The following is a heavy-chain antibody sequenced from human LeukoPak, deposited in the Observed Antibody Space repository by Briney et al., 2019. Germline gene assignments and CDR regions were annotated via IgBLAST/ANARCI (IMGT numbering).Heavy chain of an antibody. CDR2: IKQDGSEK. V-gene: IGHV3-7*01. CDR1: GFTFSSYW. Sequence: GGSLRLFCAASGFTFSSYWMSWVRQAPGKGLEWVANIKQDGSEKYYVDSVKGRFTISRDNAKNSLYLQMNSLRAEDTAVYYCARNYGGGYCSSTSCFMFDYWGQGTLVTVSS. CDR3: ARNYGGGYCSSTSCFMFDY. J-gene: IGHJ4*02. D-gene: IGHD2-2*01.